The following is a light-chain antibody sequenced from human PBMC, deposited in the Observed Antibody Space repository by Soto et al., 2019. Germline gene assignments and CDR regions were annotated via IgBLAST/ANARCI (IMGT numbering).Light chain of an antibody. V-gene: IGLV2-23*01. CDR1: SSDVGSYNL. CDR3: CSYAGSVV. J-gene: IGLJ2*01. Sequence: QSALTQPASVSGSPGQSITISCTGTSSDVGSYNLVSWYQQHPGKATKLMIYEGSKRPSGVSNRFSGSKSGNTASLTISGLQAEDEADYYGCSYAGSVVFGGGTKLTVL. CDR2: EGS.